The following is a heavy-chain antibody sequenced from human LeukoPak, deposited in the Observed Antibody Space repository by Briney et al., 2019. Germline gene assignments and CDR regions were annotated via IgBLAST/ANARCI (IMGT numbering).Heavy chain of an antibody. Sequence: SETLSLTCTVSGGSISSSSYYWGWIRQPPGKGLEWIGSINYSGSTHYNPSLKSRITISVDTSKNQFSLKLSSLTAADTAVYYCARQRITFGGVISIFDYWGQGTLVTVSS. CDR1: GGSISSSSYY. V-gene: IGHV4-39*01. CDR3: ARQRITFGGVISIFDY. D-gene: IGHD3-16*02. J-gene: IGHJ4*02. CDR2: INYSGST.